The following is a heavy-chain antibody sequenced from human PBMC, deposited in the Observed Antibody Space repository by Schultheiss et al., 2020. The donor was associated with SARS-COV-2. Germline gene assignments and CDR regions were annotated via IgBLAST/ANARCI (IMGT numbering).Heavy chain of an antibody. V-gene: IGHV3-48*01. CDR2: ISGSSKTI. CDR3: ARYPETFQLYFDY. CDR1: GFTFSSYS. Sequence: GESLKISCAASGFTFSSYSMNWVRQAPGKGLEWVSYISGSSKTIYYADSVKGRFTISRDNAKNSLYLQMNSLRAEDTAVYYCARYPETFQLYFDYWGQGTLVTVSS. D-gene: IGHD1-1*01. J-gene: IGHJ4*02.